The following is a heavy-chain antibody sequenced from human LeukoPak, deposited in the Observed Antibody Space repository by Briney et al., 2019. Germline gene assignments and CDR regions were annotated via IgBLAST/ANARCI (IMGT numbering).Heavy chain of an antibody. Sequence: PGESLRLSCAASGFTFSDYYMSWIRQAPGKGLEWVSYINSSSSYTNYADSVKGRFTISRDNAKNSLHLQMNSLRAEDTAVYYCARLAAAGRIHFDYWGQGTLVTVPS. CDR3: ARLAAAGRIHFDY. CDR2: INSSSSYT. CDR1: GFTFSDYY. D-gene: IGHD6-13*01. J-gene: IGHJ4*02. V-gene: IGHV3-11*03.